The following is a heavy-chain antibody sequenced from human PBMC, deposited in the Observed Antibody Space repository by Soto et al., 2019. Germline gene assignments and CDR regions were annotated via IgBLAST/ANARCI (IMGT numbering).Heavy chain of an antibody. J-gene: IGHJ4*02. CDR2: IYHSGST. V-gene: IGHV4-34*01. Sequence: ASETLSLTCAVYGGSFSGYYWSWIRQPPGKGLEWIGYIYHSGSTYYNPSLKSRVTISVDGSKNQFSLKLSSVTAADTAVYYCARVSDCSGGSCYLYFDYWGQGTLVTVSS. D-gene: IGHD2-15*01. CDR3: ARVSDCSGGSCYLYFDY. CDR1: GGSFSGYY.